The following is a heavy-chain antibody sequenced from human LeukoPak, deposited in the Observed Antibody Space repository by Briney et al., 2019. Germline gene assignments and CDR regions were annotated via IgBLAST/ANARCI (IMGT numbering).Heavy chain of an antibody. J-gene: IGHJ4*02. Sequence: SETLSLTCTVSGYSISSGYYWGWIRQPPGKGLEWIGSIYHSGSTYYNPSLKSRVTISVDTSKNQFSLKLSSVTAADTAVYYCARAHSSGYLYYFDYWGQGTLVTVSS. CDR3: ARAHSSGYLYYFDY. CDR1: GYSISSGYY. D-gene: IGHD3-22*01. CDR2: IYHSGST. V-gene: IGHV4-38-2*02.